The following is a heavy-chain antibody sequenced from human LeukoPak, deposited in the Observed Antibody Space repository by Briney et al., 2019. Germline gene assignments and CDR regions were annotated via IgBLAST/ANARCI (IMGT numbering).Heavy chain of an antibody. CDR3: ARDGSLRWGQNSFDY. J-gene: IGHJ4*02. Sequence: PGGSLRLSCVASEFIFSSYVMHWVRQAPGKGLEWVAVISYDGTNKNYADSVKGRFTISRDNSKNTLYMQMNSLRGEDTAVYYCARDGSLRWGQNSFDYWGQGTLVTVSS. V-gene: IGHV3-30*04. CDR2: ISYDGTNK. D-gene: IGHD2-2*01. CDR1: EFIFSSYV.